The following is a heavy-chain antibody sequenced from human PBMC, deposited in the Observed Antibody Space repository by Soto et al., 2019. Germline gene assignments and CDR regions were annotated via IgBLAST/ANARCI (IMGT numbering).Heavy chain of an antibody. CDR3: ARAGYCGPGCYYYFDV. J-gene: IGHJ4*02. D-gene: IGHD2-21*02. CDR2: IKPDGSAT. V-gene: IGHV3-7*01. Sequence: HPGGSLRLSCAVSGFTFGSYWMNWVRLIPGKGLGWVAYIKPDGSATYYVDSVKGRFTISRDNAKNSLYLQMNSLRVEDTSVYYCARAGYCGPGCYYYFDVWGQGTLVTVSS. CDR1: GFTFGSYW.